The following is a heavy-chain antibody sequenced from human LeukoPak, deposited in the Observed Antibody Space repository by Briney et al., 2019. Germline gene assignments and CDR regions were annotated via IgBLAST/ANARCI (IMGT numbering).Heavy chain of an antibody. CDR2: IRSKAYGGTT. V-gene: IGHV3-49*04. CDR1: GFTFGDYA. J-gene: IGHJ4*02. CDR3: TRDHPYYYDNSGYPLDY. Sequence: GGSLRLSCAASGFTFGDYAVSWVRQAPGKGLEWIGFIRSKAYGGTTQYAASVKGRFTLSRDDSKSITYLQMNSLKTEDTAVYYCTRDHPYYYDNSGYPLDYWGQATLVTVSS. D-gene: IGHD3-22*01.